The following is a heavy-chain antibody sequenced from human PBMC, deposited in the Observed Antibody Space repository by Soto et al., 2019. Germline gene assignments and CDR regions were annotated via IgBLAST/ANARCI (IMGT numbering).Heavy chain of an antibody. Sequence: EVQLVESGGGLVKPGGSLRLSCAASGFTFSSYSMNWVRQAPGKGLEWVSSISSSSSYIYYADSVKGRFTISRDNAKNSLYLQMNSLRAEDTAVYYCANIWMGGGNYYYYYYGMDVWGQGTTVTVSS. CDR2: ISSSSSYI. V-gene: IGHV3-21*01. CDR3: ANIWMGGGNYYYYYYGMDV. CDR1: GFTFSSYS. J-gene: IGHJ6*02. D-gene: IGHD3-3*01.